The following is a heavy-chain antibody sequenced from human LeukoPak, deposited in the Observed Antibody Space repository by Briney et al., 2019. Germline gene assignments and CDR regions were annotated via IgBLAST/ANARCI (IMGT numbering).Heavy chain of an antibody. J-gene: IGHJ4*02. CDR1: GVSISSSNSY. V-gene: IGHV4-39*01. CDR2: IYYTGNT. Sequence: SETLSLTCTVSGVSISSSNSYWGWIRQPPGKGPEWIGSIYYTGNTYYNASLKSRVTTSIDTSNNQISLRLISVTATDTAMYYCARQTGSGLFTLPGGQGTLVTVSS. D-gene: IGHD3/OR15-3a*01. CDR3: ARQTGSGLFTLP.